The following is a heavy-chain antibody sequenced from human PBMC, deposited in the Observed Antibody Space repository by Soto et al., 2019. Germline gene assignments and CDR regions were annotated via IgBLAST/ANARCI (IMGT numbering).Heavy chain of an antibody. Sequence: ASVKVSCKASGYTFTSYYMHWVRQAPGQGLEWMGIINPSGGSTSYAQKFQGRVTMTRDTSTSTVYVELSSLRSEDTAVYYCARDRYYDSSGYTWFDPWGQGTLVTVAS. CDR1: GYTFTSYY. J-gene: IGHJ5*02. V-gene: IGHV1-46*03. D-gene: IGHD3-22*01. CDR2: INPSGGST. CDR3: ARDRYYDSSGYTWFDP.